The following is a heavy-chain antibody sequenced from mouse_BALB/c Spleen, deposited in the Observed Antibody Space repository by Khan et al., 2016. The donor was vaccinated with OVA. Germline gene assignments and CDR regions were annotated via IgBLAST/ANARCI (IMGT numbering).Heavy chain of an antibody. J-gene: IGHJ3*01. CDR2: IYPGNSDT. Sequence: VQLQQSGTVLARPGASVKMSCKASGYSFTSYWMHWVKQRPGQGLEWIGAIYPGNSDTNYNQKFKGKAKLPAVTSASTANMELSSLTNEDSAVYYCTRGGYWFAYWGQGTLVSVSA. D-gene: IGHD2-2*01. CDR3: TRGGYWFAY. V-gene: IGHV1-5*01. CDR1: GYSFTSYW.